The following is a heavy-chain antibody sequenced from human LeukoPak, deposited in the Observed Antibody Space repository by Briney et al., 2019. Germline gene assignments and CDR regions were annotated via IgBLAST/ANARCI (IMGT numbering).Heavy chain of an antibody. V-gene: IGHV3-66*01. Sequence: GGSLRLSCAASGFTVSSNYMSWARQAPGKGLEWVSVIYSGGSTYYADSVKGRFTISRDNSKNTLYLQMNSLRAEDTAVYYCAKGLIDYGGNSEYFDYWGQGTLVTVSS. CDR1: GFTVSSNY. D-gene: IGHD4-23*01. CDR3: AKGLIDYGGNSEYFDY. J-gene: IGHJ4*02. CDR2: IYSGGST.